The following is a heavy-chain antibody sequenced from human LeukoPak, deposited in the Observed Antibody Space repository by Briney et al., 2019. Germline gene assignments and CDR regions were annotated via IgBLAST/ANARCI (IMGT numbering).Heavy chain of an antibody. CDR3: ARSDIWGSHRFLDY. CDR1: GGSISSGGYY. D-gene: IGHD3-16*02. CDR2: IYHSGST. J-gene: IGHJ4*02. Sequence: SETLSLTCTVSGGSISSGGYYWSWIRQPPGKGLEWIGYIYHSGSTYYNPSLKSRVTISVDRSKNQFSLKLSSVTAADTAVYFCARSDIWGSHRFLDYWGQGALVTVSS. V-gene: IGHV4-30-2*01.